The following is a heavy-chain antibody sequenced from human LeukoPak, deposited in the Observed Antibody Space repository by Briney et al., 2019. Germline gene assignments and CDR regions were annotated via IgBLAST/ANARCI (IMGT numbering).Heavy chain of an antibody. CDR3: PTGPGISAY. V-gene: IGHV3-15*01. D-gene: IGHD4-23*01. J-gene: IGHJ4*02. CDR2: IKSTTVDATP. CDR1: GLTFRNVW. Sequence: GGSLRLSCAVSGLTFRNVWMSRVRETPGRGGEWGGRIKSTTVDATPEYAARGKGRLTISREATKNRVYKQMNRQKTEEKDVNYCPTGPGISAYWGQGTLVTVSS.